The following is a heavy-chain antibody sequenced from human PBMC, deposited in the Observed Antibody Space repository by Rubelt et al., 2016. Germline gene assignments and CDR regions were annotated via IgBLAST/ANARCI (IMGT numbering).Heavy chain of an antibody. J-gene: IGHJ4*02. Sequence: QVQLQQWGAGLLKPSETLSLTCAVYGGSFSGYYWSWIRQPPGKGLEWFGEINQGGSTNYNPSLKSRVTISVDKSKNQCALKLSSGTAADTAVYYCARGSSELPFDYWGQGTLVTVSS. CDR2: INQGGST. CDR3: ARGSSELPFDY. D-gene: IGHD1-26*01. CDR1: GGSFSGYY. V-gene: IGHV4-34*01.